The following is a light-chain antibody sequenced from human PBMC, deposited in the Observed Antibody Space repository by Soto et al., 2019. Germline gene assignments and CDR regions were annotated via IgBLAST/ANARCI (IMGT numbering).Light chain of an antibody. V-gene: IGLV2-14*01. J-gene: IGLJ2*01. CDR3: NSYTSSTTLV. CDR2: AVN. CDR1: SSDVGGYKY. Sequence: QSALTQPASVSGSPGQSITISCTGTSSDVGGYKYVSWYQHHPGQAPKLMIHAVNSRPSGVSNRFSGSKSGNTASLTISGLQAEDEADYYCNSYTSSTTLVFGGGTKLTVL.